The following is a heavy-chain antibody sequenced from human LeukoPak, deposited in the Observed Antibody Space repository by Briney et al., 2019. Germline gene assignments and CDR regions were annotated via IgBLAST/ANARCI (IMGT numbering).Heavy chain of an antibody. CDR2: LRYDGSNK. J-gene: IGHJ5*02. CDR3: ARARGLGPAGWFDP. Sequence: GGSWRPPCPASGLPLVSNARHWFGKPPGKGRDGLALLRYDGSNKYYADSVKGRFTISRDNSKNTLYLQMNSLRAEDTAVYYCARARGLGPAGWFDPWGQGTLVIVSS. V-gene: IGHV3-30*02. CDR1: GLPLVSNA. D-gene: IGHD3-10*01.